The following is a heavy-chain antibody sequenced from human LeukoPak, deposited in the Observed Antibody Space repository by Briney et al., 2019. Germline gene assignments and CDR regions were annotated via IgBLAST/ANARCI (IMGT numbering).Heavy chain of an antibody. CDR1: GFTFTSYA. D-gene: IGHD1-26*01. CDR3: AKEGLLRSVNY. Sequence: GGSLRLSCAASGFTFTSYAMSWVRQAPGKGLEWVSAISGSGGSTYYADSVKGRFTISRDNSENTLYLQMNSLRAEDTAVYYCAKEGLLRSVNYWGQGILVTVSP. J-gene: IGHJ4*02. V-gene: IGHV3-23*01. CDR2: ISGSGGST.